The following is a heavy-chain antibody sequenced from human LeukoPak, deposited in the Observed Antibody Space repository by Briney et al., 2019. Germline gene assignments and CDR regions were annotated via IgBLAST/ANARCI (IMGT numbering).Heavy chain of an antibody. J-gene: IGHJ4*02. Sequence: ASVKVSCKASGGTFSRYAISWVRQAPGQGLEWMGWISAYNGDPTYTQKLQGRVTMTTDTSTSTAYMELRSLTSDDTAVYYCARVGVPTAIYYFDYWGQGALVTVSS. D-gene: IGHD2-2*02. V-gene: IGHV1-18*01. CDR1: GGTFSRYA. CDR3: ARVGVPTAIYYFDY. CDR2: ISAYNGDP.